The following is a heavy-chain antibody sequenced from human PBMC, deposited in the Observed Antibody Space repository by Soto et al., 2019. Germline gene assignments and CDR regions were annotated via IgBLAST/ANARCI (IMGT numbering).Heavy chain of an antibody. CDR3: ARETAHRGASGRPLLPENFDS. V-gene: IGHV1-69*06. CDR1: GSIFITYG. J-gene: IGHJ4*02. D-gene: IGHD3-10*01. CDR2: IIPFLGKT. Sequence: QVQLVQSGAGLKRPGSSVKVSCKTSGSIFITYGFSWVRQAPGQGLEWMGGIIPFLGKTNHAQKFQGRVTFTADKATSTVYMELTNLTFEDTAVYYCARETAHRGASGRPLLPENFDSWGQGTLVTVSS.